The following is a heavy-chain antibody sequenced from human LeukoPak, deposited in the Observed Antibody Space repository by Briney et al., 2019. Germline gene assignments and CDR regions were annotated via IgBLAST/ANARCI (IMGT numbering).Heavy chain of an antibody. V-gene: IGHV4-30-2*01. CDR3: ARGLRGYYVP. CDR2: IYHSGST. D-gene: IGHD3-22*01. Sequence: SQTLSLTCAVSGGSISSGGYSWSWIRQPPGKGLEWIGYIYHSGSTYYSPSLKSRVAISVDRSKNQFSLKLSSVTAADTAVYYCARGLRGYYVPWGQGTLVTVSS. CDR1: GGSISSGGYS. J-gene: IGHJ5*02.